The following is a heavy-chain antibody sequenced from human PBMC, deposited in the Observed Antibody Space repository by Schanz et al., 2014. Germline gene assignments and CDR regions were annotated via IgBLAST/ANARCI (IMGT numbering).Heavy chain of an antibody. CDR3: ARDRDQWDGNYLDY. Sequence: QVQLVQSGGEVKTPGASVKVSCKASGYTFTRSGISWVRQAPGQGLEWMGWIGGSAGNTHFAQKFQGRVTMTTDTSTSTVYMALTSLTSDDSAVYYCARDRDQWDGNYLDYWGQGTLVTVSS. V-gene: IGHV1-18*01. D-gene: IGHD1-26*01. CDR2: IGGSAGNT. CDR1: GYTFTRSG. J-gene: IGHJ4*02.